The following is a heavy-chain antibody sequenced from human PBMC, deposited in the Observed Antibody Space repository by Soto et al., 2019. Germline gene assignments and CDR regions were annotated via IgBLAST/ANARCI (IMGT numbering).Heavy chain of an antibody. Sequence: SVKISCKASEGTFNSYSIAWVRQAPGQGLEWMGGIIPYYNTLNYAQKFQDRVTITADDSTNTVYMELSSLRSDDTAVYFCASGASRWYPYFFDSWAQGTLVTVSS. CDR2: IIPYYNTL. J-gene: IGHJ4*02. V-gene: IGHV1-69*13. CDR1: EGTFNSYS. D-gene: IGHD6-13*01. CDR3: ASGASRWYPYFFDS.